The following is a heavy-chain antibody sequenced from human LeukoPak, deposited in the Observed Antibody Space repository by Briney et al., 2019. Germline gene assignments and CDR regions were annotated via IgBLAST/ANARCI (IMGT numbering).Heavy chain of an antibody. CDR3: TTDPEDYDPYVWGSYPFDF. J-gene: IGHJ4*02. D-gene: IGHD3-16*02. CDR2: IKSKTDGGTT. Sequence: PGGSLRLSCAASGFTFSNAWMSWVRQAPGKGLKWVGRIKSKTDGGTTDYAAPVKGRFTISRDDSKNTLYLQMNTLKAEDTAMYYCTTDPEDYDPYVWGSYPFDFWGQGTLVTVSS. CDR1: GFTFSNAW. V-gene: IGHV3-15*01.